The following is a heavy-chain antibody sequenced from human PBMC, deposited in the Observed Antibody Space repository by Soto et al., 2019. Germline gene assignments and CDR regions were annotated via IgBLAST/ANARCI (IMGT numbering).Heavy chain of an antibody. D-gene: IGHD6-19*01. Sequence: EVQLVESGGGLVQPGGSLILSCAASGFTFSSYWMSWVRQAPGKGLEWVANIKQGGSEKYYVDPVKGSFTISRDNAKNSLYLQRNSLRAEDTAVYYCARSRDSSGWEGYYYYYLDVWGSGTTVTVSS. V-gene: IGHV3-7*01. CDR3: ARSRDSSGWEGYYYYYLDV. CDR1: GFTFSSYW. CDR2: IKQGGSEK. J-gene: IGHJ6*03.